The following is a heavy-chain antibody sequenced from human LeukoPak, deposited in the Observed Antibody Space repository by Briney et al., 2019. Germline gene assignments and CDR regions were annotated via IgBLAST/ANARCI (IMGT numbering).Heavy chain of an antibody. CDR1: GYTFTGYY. J-gene: IGHJ4*02. CDR3: ARVASMVRGVILY. V-gene: IGHV1-2*02. Sequence: GASVKVPCKASGYTFTGYYMHWVRQAPGQGLEWMGWINPNSGGTNYAQKFQGRVTMTRDTSISTAYMELSRLRSDDTAVYYCARVASMVRGVILYWGQGTLVTVSS. CDR2: INPNSGGT. D-gene: IGHD3-10*01.